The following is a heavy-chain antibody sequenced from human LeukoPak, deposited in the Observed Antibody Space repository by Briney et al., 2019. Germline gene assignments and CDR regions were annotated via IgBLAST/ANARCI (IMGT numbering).Heavy chain of an antibody. Sequence: GASVKVSCKASGYTFTSYGISWVRQAPGQGLEWMGWISAYNGNTNYAQKLQGRVTMTTDTSTSTAYMELRSLRSDDTAVYYCARVRPSWELFNRDDYFDYWGQGTLVTVSS. CDR2: ISAYNGNT. CDR3: ARVRPSWELFNRDDYFDY. CDR1: GYTFTSYG. J-gene: IGHJ4*02. V-gene: IGHV1-18*01. D-gene: IGHD1-26*01.